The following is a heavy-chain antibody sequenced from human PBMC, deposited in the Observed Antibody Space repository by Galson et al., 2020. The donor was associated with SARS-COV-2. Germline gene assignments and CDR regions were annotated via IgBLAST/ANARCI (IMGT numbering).Heavy chain of an antibody. Sequence: PGGSLRLSCAASGFTFISYTMNWVRQAPGKGLEWVSSISSSSNYIYYADSVKGRFTISRDNAKNSVYLQMNSLRAEDTAVYYCARPRNEEVRIACGLDVWGQGTTVIVS. D-gene: IGHD2-21*01. V-gene: IGHV3-21*01. CDR1: GFTFISYT. J-gene: IGHJ6*02. CDR3: ARPRNEEVRIACGLDV. CDR2: ISSSSNYI.